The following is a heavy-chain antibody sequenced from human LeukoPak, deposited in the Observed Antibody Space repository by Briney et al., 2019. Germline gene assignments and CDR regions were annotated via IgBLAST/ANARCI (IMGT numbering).Heavy chain of an antibody. CDR3: ARGVDLYYYDSSGYYLDY. D-gene: IGHD3-22*01. Sequence: SETLSLTCAVYGGSFSGYYWSWIRQPPGKGLEWIGEINHSGSTNYNPSLKSRVTISVDTSKNQFSLKLSSVTAADTAVYYCARGVDLYYYDSSGYYLDYWGQGTLVTVSS. CDR1: GGSFSGYY. J-gene: IGHJ4*02. CDR2: INHSGST. V-gene: IGHV4-34*01.